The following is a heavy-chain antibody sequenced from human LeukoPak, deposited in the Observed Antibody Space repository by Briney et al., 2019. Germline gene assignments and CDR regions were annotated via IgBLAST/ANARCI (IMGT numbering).Heavy chain of an antibody. Sequence: SETLSLTCAVYGGSFSGYYWSWIRQPPGKGLEWTGEINHSGSTNYNPSLKSRVTISVDTSKNQFSLKLSSVTAADTAVYYCAREANVVVAAKRHWFDPWGQGTLVTVSS. CDR1: GGSFSGYY. V-gene: IGHV4-34*01. J-gene: IGHJ5*02. D-gene: IGHD2-15*01. CDR3: AREANVVVAAKRHWFDP. CDR2: INHSGST.